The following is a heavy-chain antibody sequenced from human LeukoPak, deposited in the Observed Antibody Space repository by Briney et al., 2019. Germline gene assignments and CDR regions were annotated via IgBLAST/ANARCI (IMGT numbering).Heavy chain of an antibody. CDR3: AKDKGLAAAGTSYGMDV. Sequence: GGSLRLSCAASGFNFDGFVMHWVRQAPGKGLEWVSGISWNSGSIGYADSVKGRFTISRDNAKNSLYLQMNSLRAEDTALYYCAKDKGLAAAGTSYGMDVWGQGTTVTVSS. CDR2: ISWNSGSI. J-gene: IGHJ6*02. V-gene: IGHV3-9*01. D-gene: IGHD6-13*01. CDR1: GFNFDGFV.